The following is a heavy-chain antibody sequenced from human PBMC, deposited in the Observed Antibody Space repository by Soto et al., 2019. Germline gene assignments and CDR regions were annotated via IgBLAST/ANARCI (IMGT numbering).Heavy chain of an antibody. CDR3: ATDPFSGSYYGFYI. V-gene: IGHV3-15*01. CDR1: GFTFSNAW. J-gene: IGHJ3*02. Sequence: GGSLRLSCAASGFTFSNAWMNWVRQAPGKGLEWVGRIKGKSDGGTTDYAAPVQGRFIVSRDDSKNTLYLQMQSLRTEDTAVYYCATDPFSGSYYGFYIWGQGTMVTVS. CDR2: IKGKSDGGTT. D-gene: IGHD1-26*01.